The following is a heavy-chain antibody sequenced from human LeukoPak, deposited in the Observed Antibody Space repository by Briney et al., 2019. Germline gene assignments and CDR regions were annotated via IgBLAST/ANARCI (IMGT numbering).Heavy chain of an antibody. CDR3: ARAPAQESGASMGH. CDR1: GFTFSSYA. V-gene: IGHV3-30*04. Sequence: GGSLRLSCAASGFTFSSYAMHWVRQAPGKGLEWVAVISYDGSNKYYADSVKGRFTISRDNSKNTLYLQMNSLRAEDTAVYYCARAPAQESGASMGHWGQGTLVTVSS. CDR2: ISYDGSNK. J-gene: IGHJ4*02. D-gene: IGHD1-26*01.